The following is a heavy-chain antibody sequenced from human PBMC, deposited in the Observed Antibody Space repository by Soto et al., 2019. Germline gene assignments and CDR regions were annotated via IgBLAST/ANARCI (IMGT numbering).Heavy chain of an antibody. V-gene: IGHV1-18*01. J-gene: IGHJ5*02. CDR2: ISAYNGNT. Sequence: QVQLVQSGAEVKKPGASVKVSCKASGYTFTNYGISWVRQAPGQGLEWMGWISAYNGNTKYAQKLQGRVTMTTDISTSTAYMELRSLRSDDTAVYYCARGVGSGSYYNQYNWFDPWGQGTLVTVSS. CDR1: GYTFTNYG. D-gene: IGHD3-10*01. CDR3: ARGVGSGSYYNQYNWFDP.